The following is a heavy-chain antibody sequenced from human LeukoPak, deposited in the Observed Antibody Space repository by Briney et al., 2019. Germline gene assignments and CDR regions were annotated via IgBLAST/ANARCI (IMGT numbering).Heavy chain of an antibody. D-gene: IGHD3-22*01. CDR3: ARAPYFESSGPL. Sequence: PGGSLRLSCAASGFTFSGFAMSWVRQAPGKGLEWVANIRQDGAERYYVDSVKGRFTISRDNAKNSVYLEMNSLRVEDTAVYFCARAPYFESSGPLWGQGTLVTVSS. V-gene: IGHV3-7*01. CDR1: GFTFSGFA. J-gene: IGHJ4*02. CDR2: IRQDGAER.